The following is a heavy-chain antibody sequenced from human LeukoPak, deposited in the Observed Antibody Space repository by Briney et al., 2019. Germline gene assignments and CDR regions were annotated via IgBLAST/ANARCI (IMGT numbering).Heavy chain of an antibody. Sequence: PGGSLRLSCTASGFTFSSYSMNWVRQAPGKGLEWVSYISTTSNTIYYADSVKGRFTISRDNAKNSLYLQMNSLRAEDTAVYYCARDYLYMVPGTYFDYWGQGTLVTVSS. CDR2: ISTTSNTI. CDR1: GFTFSSYS. D-gene: IGHD6-19*01. J-gene: IGHJ4*02. V-gene: IGHV3-48*04. CDR3: ARDYLYMVPGTYFDY.